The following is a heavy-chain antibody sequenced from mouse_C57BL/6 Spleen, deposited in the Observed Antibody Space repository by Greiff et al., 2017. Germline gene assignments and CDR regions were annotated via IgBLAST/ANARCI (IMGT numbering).Heavy chain of an antibody. V-gene: IGHV1-4*01. Sequence: QVQLKESGAELARPGASVKMSCKASGYTFTSYTMHWVKQRPGQGLEWIGYINPSSGYTKYNQKFKDKATLTADKSSSTAYMQLSSLTSEDSAVYYFARSGLLPFAYWGQGTLGTVSA. J-gene: IGHJ3*01. CDR3: ARSGLLPFAY. CDR1: GYTFTSYT. CDR2: INPSSGYT. D-gene: IGHD1-1*01.